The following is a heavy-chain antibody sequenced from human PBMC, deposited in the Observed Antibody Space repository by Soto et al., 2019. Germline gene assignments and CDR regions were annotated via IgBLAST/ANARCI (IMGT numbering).Heavy chain of an antibody. D-gene: IGHD3-16*01. CDR2: INHSGST. Sequence: PSESLSLSCTVYGCSFSGYYWSWIRQPPGKGLEWIGEINHSGSTNYNPSLKSRVTISVDTSKNQFSLKLSSVTAADTAVYYCAMTQGPYYYYYGMDVWGQGTTVTVSS. CDR1: GCSFSGYY. J-gene: IGHJ6*02. V-gene: IGHV4-34*01. CDR3: AMTQGPYYYYYGMDV.